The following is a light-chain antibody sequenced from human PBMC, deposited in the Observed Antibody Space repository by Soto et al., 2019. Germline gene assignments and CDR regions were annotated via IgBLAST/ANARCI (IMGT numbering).Light chain of an antibody. V-gene: IGKV3-20*01. CDR3: QQYGGSPLYT. CDR2: GAS. J-gene: IGKJ2*01. CDR1: QSVSSSH. Sequence: DIVLTQSPGTLSLSPGEGATLSCRASQSVSSSHLAGYQQKPGQAPRLVIYGASSRATGIPDRFSGSGSGTDFTLTISRLEPEDFAVYYCQQYGGSPLYTFGQGTTLEIK.